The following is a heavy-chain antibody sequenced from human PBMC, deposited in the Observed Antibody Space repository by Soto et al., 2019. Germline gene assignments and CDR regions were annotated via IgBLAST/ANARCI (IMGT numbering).Heavy chain of an antibody. J-gene: IGHJ4*02. CDR1: GFTFSSYG. CDR2: ISYDGSNK. D-gene: IGHD3-16*01. Sequence: QVQLVESGGGVVQPGRSLRLSCAASGFTFSSYGMHWVRQAPGKGLEWVAVISYDGSNKYYADSVKGRFTISRDNSKNTLYLQMNSLRAEDTAVYYCAKRKWARGSYVEAGIDYWGQGTLVTVSS. V-gene: IGHV3-30*18. CDR3: AKRKWARGSYVEAGIDY.